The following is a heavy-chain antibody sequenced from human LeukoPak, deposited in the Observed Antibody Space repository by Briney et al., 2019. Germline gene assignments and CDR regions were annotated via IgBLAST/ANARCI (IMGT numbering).Heavy chain of an antibody. CDR1: GDSISNYY. J-gene: IGHJ3*02. CDR2: IYYGGNT. Sequence: SETLSLTCTVSGDSISNYYWSWIRQPPGKGLEWIGYIYYGGNTDYNPSLKSRVTISIDTSKNQFSLRLNSVTAADTAVYYCARYRNEALFAFDIWGQGTMVTVSS. V-gene: IGHV4-59*01. CDR3: ARYRNEALFAFDI. D-gene: IGHD1-14*01.